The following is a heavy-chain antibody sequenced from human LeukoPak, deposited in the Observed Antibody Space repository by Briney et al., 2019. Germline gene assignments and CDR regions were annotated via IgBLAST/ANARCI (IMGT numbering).Heavy chain of an antibody. Sequence: SETLSLTCTVSGGSISSYYWSWIRQPPGKGLEWIGYIYYSGSTNYNPSLKSRVTISVDTSKNQFSLKLSSVTAADTAVCYCARSNFPVYSYGRGAFGYWGQGTLVTVSS. CDR1: GGSISSYY. J-gene: IGHJ4*02. CDR3: ARSNFPVYSYGRGAFGY. CDR2: IYYSGST. D-gene: IGHD5-18*01. V-gene: IGHV4-59*01.